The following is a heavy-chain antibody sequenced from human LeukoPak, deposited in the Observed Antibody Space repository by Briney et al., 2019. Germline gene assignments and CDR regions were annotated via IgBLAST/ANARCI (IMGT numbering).Heavy chain of an antibody. CDR1: GFTFSSYS. V-gene: IGHV3-48*01. CDR2: ISSSSSTI. Sequence: PGGSLRLSCAASGFTFSSYSMSWVRQAPGKGLEWVSYISSSSSTIYYADSVKGRFTISRDNSKNTLYLQMNSLRAEDTAVYYCAKAGVRCSSTSCYMTNYYYYMDVWGKGTTVTVSS. CDR3: AKAGVRCSSTSCYMTNYYYYMDV. D-gene: IGHD2-2*02. J-gene: IGHJ6*03.